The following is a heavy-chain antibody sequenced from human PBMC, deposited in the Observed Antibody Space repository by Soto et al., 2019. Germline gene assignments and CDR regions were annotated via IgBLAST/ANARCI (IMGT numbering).Heavy chain of an antibody. V-gene: IGHV4-31*03. D-gene: IGHD5-12*01. J-gene: IGHJ5*02. CDR2: IYVTGDV. CDR3: ASLRMATNNYKWFDP. Sequence: PSETLSLTCSVSGAALNSGNYYWSWIHQVPGKGLEWIGHIYVTGDVDYNPSLRDRITISQDTSERQFSLNLRLVSAADTAVDYYASLRMATNNYKWFDPWGQGTLVTVSS. CDR1: GAALNSGNYY.